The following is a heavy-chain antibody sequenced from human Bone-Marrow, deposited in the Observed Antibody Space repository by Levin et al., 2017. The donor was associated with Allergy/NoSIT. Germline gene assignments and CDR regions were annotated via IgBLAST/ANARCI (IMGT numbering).Heavy chain of an antibody. Sequence: PGGSLRLSCAASGFTFSSYAMSWVRQAPGKGLEWVSAISGSGGSTYYADSVKGRFTISRDNSKNTLYLQMNSLRAEDTAVYYCATFYSSSWSPTLNYFDYWGQGTLVTVSS. CDR1: GFTFSSYA. CDR3: ATFYSSSWSPTLNYFDY. V-gene: IGHV3-23*01. J-gene: IGHJ4*02. CDR2: ISGSGGST. D-gene: IGHD6-13*01.